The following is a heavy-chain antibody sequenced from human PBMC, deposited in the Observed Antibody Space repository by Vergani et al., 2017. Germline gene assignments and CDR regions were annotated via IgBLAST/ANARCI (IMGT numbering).Heavy chain of an antibody. Sequence: QVQLVPSGAAVKTPGASVKVSCKASGYTFTSYGISWVRQAPGQGLEWMGWISAYNGNTNYAQKLQGRVTMTTDTSTSTAYMELRSLRSDDTAVYYCARDKYYYGSGSYDMGLYWGQGTLVTVSS. J-gene: IGHJ4*02. V-gene: IGHV1-18*01. CDR1: GYTFTSYG. CDR2: ISAYNGNT. CDR3: ARDKYYYGSGSYDMGLY. D-gene: IGHD3-10*01.